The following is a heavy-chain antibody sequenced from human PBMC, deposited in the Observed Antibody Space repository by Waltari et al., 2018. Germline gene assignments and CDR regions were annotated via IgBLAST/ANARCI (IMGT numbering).Heavy chain of an antibody. CDR2: IYYSGSP. CDR3: ARDRTRYDYVWGSYRHTPFDY. V-gene: IGHV4-59*12. J-gene: IGHJ4*02. Sequence: QVQLQESGPGLVKPSETLSLTCTVSGGSISSYYWSWVRQPPRQGLDWIGYIYYSGSPNYHPSLKSRVTISVDTSKNQFSRKLGSVTAADTAVYYCARDRTRYDYVWGSYRHTPFDYWGQGTLVTVSS. D-gene: IGHD3-16*02. CDR1: GGSISSYY.